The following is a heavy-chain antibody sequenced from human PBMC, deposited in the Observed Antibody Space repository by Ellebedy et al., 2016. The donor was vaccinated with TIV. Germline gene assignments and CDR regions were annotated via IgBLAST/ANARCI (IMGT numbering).Heavy chain of an antibody. CDR1: GGSFSSYY. CDR2: IFMSGST. J-gene: IGHJ2*01. Sequence: SETLSLXXTVSGGSFSSYYWSWIRQSAGKGQESIGRIFMSGSTTYNPSLKNRVTMSVDASTTQLSLNLSSVTAADTAVYFCARLRQSRDRSHWYFDLWGRGTLVTVSS. V-gene: IGHV4-4*07. CDR3: ARLRQSRDRSHWYFDL. D-gene: IGHD1-14*01.